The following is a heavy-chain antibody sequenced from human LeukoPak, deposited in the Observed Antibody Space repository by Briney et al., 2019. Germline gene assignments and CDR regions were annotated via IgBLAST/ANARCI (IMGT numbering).Heavy chain of an antibody. D-gene: IGHD2/OR15-2a*01. Sequence: SETLSLTCTVSGGSISSYYWRWIRQSPGKGLECIGYIHYSVSTNYNPSLKSRVTISVDTSKNQFSLKLSSVTAADTAVYYCASYTTTAWYFDLWGRGTLVTVSS. CDR1: GGSISSYY. CDR2: IHYSVST. CDR3: ASYTTTAWYFDL. V-gene: IGHV4-59*08. J-gene: IGHJ2*01.